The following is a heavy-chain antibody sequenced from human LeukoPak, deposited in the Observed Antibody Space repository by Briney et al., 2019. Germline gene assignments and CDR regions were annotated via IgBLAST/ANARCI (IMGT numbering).Heavy chain of an antibody. Sequence: GGSLSLSCAASGFTFSSYSMNWVRQAPGKGLEWVSSISSSSSYIYYADSVKGRFTISRDNAKNSLYLQMNSLRAEDTAVYYCARGGYSSSWIFDYWGQGTLVTVSS. CDR1: GFTFSSYS. V-gene: IGHV3-21*01. D-gene: IGHD6-13*01. CDR3: ARGGYSSSWIFDY. J-gene: IGHJ4*02. CDR2: ISSSSSYI.